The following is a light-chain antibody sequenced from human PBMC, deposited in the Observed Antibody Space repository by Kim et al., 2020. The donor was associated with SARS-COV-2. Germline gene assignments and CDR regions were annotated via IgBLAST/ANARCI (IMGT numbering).Light chain of an antibody. CDR1: QSVLFSHNNKNY. CDR2: WAS. V-gene: IGKV4-1*01. CDR3: QQYYGSPFT. Sequence: DIVMTQSPDSLAVSLGERATMNCKSSQSVLFSHNNKNYLAWYQQKPGQPPKLLIYWASTRESGVPDRFSGSGSGTDFTLTISSLQAEDVAVYYCQQYYGSPFTFGPGTKVDIK. J-gene: IGKJ3*01.